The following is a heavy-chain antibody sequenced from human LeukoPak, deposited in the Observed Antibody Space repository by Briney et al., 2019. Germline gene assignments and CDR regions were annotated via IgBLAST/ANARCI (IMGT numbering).Heavy chain of an antibody. CDR2: ISSGSTI. CDR1: GFTFSSYS. V-gene: IGHV3-48*04. CDR3: AREGPYYDSSGYRYFQH. D-gene: IGHD3-22*01. J-gene: IGHJ1*01. Sequence: PGGSLRLSCAASGFTFSSYSMNWVRQAPGKGLEWVSYISSGSTIYYADSVKGRFTISRDNAKNSLYLQMNSLRAEDTAVYYCAREGPYYDSSGYRYFQHWGQGTLVTVSS.